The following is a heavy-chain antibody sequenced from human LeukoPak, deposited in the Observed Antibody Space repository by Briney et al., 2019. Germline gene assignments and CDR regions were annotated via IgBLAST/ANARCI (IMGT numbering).Heavy chain of an antibody. CDR3: ARDLGTGSAYTNRFDL. J-gene: IGHJ5*02. V-gene: IGHV3-13*01. CDR2: IGITGTT. Sequence: GGSLRLSCAASGFTFSTYDMHWVRQVTGKGLEWVSAIGITGTTYYLASVKGRFTISKENAKNSFYLQMDSLRAGDTAVYYCARDLGTGSAYTNRFDLWGQGTLVTVSS. D-gene: IGHD3-22*01. CDR1: GFTFSTYD.